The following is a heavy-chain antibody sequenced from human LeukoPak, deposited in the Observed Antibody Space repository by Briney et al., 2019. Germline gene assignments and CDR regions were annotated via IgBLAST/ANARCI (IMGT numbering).Heavy chain of an antibody. D-gene: IGHD3-16*01. V-gene: IGHV4-39*01. CDR1: GGSISTSRYY. CDR3: ARGGSRLTTAGDLDY. Sequence: SETLSLTCTVSGGSISTSRYYWGWIRQPPGKGLEWIGSIYYSGTTYYNLSLKSRVTISVDTSRNQSSLRLSSVTAADTAVYYCARGGSRLTTAGDLDYWGQGTLVTVSS. CDR2: IYYSGTT. J-gene: IGHJ4*02.